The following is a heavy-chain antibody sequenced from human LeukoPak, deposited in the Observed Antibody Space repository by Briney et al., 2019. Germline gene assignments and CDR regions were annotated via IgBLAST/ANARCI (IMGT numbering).Heavy chain of an antibody. CDR2: IYYSGST. Sequence: SETLSLTCTVTGGSISSYYWSWIRQPPGKGLEWIGDIYYSGSTNYNPSLKSRVTISVDTSKNQFSLKLSSVTAADTAVYYCARHHDYGDYATTYYFDYWGQGTLVTVSS. CDR3: ARHHDYGDYATTYYFDY. J-gene: IGHJ4*02. V-gene: IGHV4-59*08. D-gene: IGHD4-17*01. CDR1: GGSISSYY.